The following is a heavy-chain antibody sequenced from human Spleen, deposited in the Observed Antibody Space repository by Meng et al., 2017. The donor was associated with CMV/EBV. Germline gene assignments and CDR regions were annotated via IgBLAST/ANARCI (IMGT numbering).Heavy chain of an antibody. CDR1: GFSLSTSGVG. J-gene: IGHJ5*02. CDR2: IYWDDDK. D-gene: IGHD4-17*01. V-gene: IGHV2-5*02. Sequence: QITLKESGPTLVKPTQTLTLTCTFSGFSLSTSGVGVGWIRQPPGKALEWLALIYWDDDKRYSPSLKSRLTITKDTSKNQVVLTMTNMDPVDTATYYCAHSSLGDYGDPNWFDPWGQGTLVTVS. CDR3: AHSSLGDYGDPNWFDP.